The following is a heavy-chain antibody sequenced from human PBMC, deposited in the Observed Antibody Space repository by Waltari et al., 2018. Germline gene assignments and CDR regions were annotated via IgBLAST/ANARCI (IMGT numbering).Heavy chain of an antibody. Sequence: QVQLAASGGGVVQPGRALRPSCAASDFTFSSSAIHWVRQAPGKGMKWLTIIAYNARNIFNVDSVKGRFPISSENSKKTLYLKMKSLRAEDTAVYYCARDYCDRTNCHGMDVWSQGTTVTGSS. V-gene: IGHV3-30*04. CDR1: DFTFSSSA. D-gene: IGHD3-22*01. CDR2: IAYNARNI. J-gene: IGHJ6*02. CDR3: ARDYCDRTNCHGMDV.